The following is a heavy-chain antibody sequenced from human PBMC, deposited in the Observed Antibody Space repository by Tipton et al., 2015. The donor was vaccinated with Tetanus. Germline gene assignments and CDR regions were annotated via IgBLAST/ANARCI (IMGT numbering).Heavy chain of an antibody. CDR1: VGSISSSDYY. D-gene: IGHD3-22*01. J-gene: IGHJ6*03. CDR3: ARVGYYYYYMDV. Sequence: TLSLTCTVSVGSISSSDYYWSWVRQSPGEGLEWIGHIYKSGNTYYKPSLRSRVAISIDASKNQFSLKLNSMTAADTAVYYCARVGYYYYYMDVWGKGTTVTVSS. CDR2: IYKSGNT. V-gene: IGHV4-30-4*01.